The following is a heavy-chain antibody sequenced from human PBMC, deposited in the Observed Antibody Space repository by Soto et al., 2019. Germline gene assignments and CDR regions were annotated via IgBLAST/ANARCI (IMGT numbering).Heavy chain of an antibody. CDR3: ARSRLHLDY. Sequence: PGGSLRLSCAASGFTFSTYWMYWVRQAPGKGLLWVSRINSDGISTSYADSVKGRFTISRDNAKNTLYLQMNSLRAEDTAVYYCARSRLHLDYWGQGTLVTVYS. CDR2: INSDGIST. D-gene: IGHD4-4*01. V-gene: IGHV3-74*01. CDR1: GFTFSTYW. J-gene: IGHJ4*02.